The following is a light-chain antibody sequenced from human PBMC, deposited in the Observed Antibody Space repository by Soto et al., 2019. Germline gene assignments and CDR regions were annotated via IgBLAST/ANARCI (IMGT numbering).Light chain of an antibody. CDR2: DAS. CDR3: QQRSNWPPLT. Sequence: DIQVTQSPSTLSASVGDRVTITCRASQSISRWLAWYQQKPGRAPKLLIYDASSLESGVPSRFSGSGSGTDFTLTISSLEPEDFAVYYCQQRSNWPPLTFGPGTKVDIK. V-gene: IGKV1-5*01. J-gene: IGKJ3*01. CDR1: QSISRW.